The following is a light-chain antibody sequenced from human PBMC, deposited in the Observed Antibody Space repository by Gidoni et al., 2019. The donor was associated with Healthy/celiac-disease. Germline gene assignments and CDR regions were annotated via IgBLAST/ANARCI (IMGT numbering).Light chain of an antibody. CDR2: AAS. J-gene: IGKJ2*01. CDR1: QSISSY. CDR3: QQSDSTPYT. V-gene: IGKV1-39*01. Sequence: IQLTQSPSSLSASVGDRVTITCRASQSISSYLNWYQQKPGKAPKLLSYAASSLQSGVPSRFSGSGYGTDCTLTISSLQPEEFATDDCQQSDSTPYTFGQGTKLEIK.